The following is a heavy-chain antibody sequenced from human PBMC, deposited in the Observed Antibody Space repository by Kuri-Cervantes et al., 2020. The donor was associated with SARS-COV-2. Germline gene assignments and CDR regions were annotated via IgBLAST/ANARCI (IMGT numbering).Heavy chain of an antibody. CDR2: IIPIFGTA. V-gene: IGHV1-69*06. D-gene: IGHD4-11*01. CDR1: GGTFSSYA. Sequence: SVKVSCKASGGTFSSYAISWVRQAPGQGLEWMGGIIPIFGTANYAQKFQGRVTITADKSTSTAYMELRSLRSDDTAVYFCAKTRSYYYYMDVWGQGTTVTVSS. J-gene: IGHJ6*02. CDR3: AKTRSYYYYMDV.